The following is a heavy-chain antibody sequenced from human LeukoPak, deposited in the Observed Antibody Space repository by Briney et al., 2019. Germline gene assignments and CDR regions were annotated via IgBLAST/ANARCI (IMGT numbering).Heavy chain of an antibody. Sequence: PGGSLRLSCAASGFTFSSYVVHWVRQAPGKGLEWVSTISGSGEGTYYADSVKGRFTISRDNSKNTLFLQMSSLSADDTALYYCAKGRLQEGTVFRGVITPVDYWGEGTLVTVTS. V-gene: IGHV3-23*01. D-gene: IGHD3-10*01. CDR1: GFTFSSYV. CDR2: ISGSGEGT. CDR3: AKGRLQEGTVFRGVITPVDY. J-gene: IGHJ4*02.